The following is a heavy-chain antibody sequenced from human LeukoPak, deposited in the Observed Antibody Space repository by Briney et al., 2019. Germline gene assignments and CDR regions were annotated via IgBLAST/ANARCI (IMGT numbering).Heavy chain of an antibody. Sequence: GSLTLSCAVAAFTFYTYSMNWHRQAQGQGREWLSYISTDSSGIYYADSVKGRFTISRDDAKNSLYLQLNSLRDEDTAMYYCARDRNWAFDYWGQGTLVTVSS. D-gene: IGHD1-1*01. CDR3: ARDRNWAFDY. CDR1: AFTFYTYS. V-gene: IGHV3-48*02. CDR2: ISTDSSGI. J-gene: IGHJ4*02.